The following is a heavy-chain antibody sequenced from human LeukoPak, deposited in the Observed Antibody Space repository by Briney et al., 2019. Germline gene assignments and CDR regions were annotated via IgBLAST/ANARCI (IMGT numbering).Heavy chain of an antibody. CDR1: GFTFDFYA. CDR3: ARSELYYGSESYYHLDY. Sequence: GTSLRLSCTPSGFTFDFYAMHWVRQAPGKGLEWVAVMSYDGRYRYYADSAKGRFTISRDNSKRTLYLEMSSLRPEDTALYYCARSELYYGSESYYHLDYWGHGTLVTVSS. CDR2: MSYDGRYR. J-gene: IGHJ4*01. D-gene: IGHD3-10*01. V-gene: IGHV3-30*03.